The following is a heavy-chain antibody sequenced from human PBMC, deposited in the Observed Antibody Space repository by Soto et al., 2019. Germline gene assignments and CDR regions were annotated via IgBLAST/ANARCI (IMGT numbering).Heavy chain of an antibody. CDR1: GFTFSNAW. D-gene: IGHD2-15*01. Sequence: EVQLVESGGGLVKPGGSLRLSCAASGFTFSNAWMSWVRQAPGKGLEWVGRIKSKTDGGTTDYAAPVKGRFTISRDDSKNTLYLQMNSLKTEDTAVYYCTTEVGVVVAAGWGAIWDQGTMVTVSS. V-gene: IGHV3-15*01. J-gene: IGHJ3*02. CDR2: IKSKTDGGTT. CDR3: TTEVGVVVAAGWGAI.